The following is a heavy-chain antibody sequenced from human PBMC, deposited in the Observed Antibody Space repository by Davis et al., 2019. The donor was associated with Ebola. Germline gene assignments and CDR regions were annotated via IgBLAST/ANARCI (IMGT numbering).Heavy chain of an antibody. Sequence: ESLKISCAASGFTFTTYGMHWVRQPPGKTLEWIGYIYYNGNTHFNPSLESRVTMSVDTSNSQFSLRLTSVTAADTAVYYCLRSTPSHVGQFDYWGQGTLVTVSS. V-gene: IGHV4-59*08. J-gene: IGHJ4*02. CDR2: IYYNGNT. D-gene: IGHD6-6*01. CDR1: GFTFTTYG. CDR3: LRSTPSHVGQFDY.